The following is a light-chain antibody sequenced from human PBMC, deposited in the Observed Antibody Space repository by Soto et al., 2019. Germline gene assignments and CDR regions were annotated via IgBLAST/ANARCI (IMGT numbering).Light chain of an antibody. Sequence: QSVLTQPPSVSGAPGQRVTISCTGSSSNIGAGYEIHWYQQLPGTAPKLLISGNNNRPSGVPDRFSASKSGTSASLAITGLQADDEADYYCQSYDRSLSGSVVFGGGTKLTVL. CDR1: SSNIGAGYE. CDR3: QSYDRSLSGSVV. V-gene: IGLV1-40*01. J-gene: IGLJ2*01. CDR2: GNN.